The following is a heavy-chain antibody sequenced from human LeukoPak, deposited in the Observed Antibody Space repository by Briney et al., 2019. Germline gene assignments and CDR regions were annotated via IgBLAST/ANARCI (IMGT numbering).Heavy chain of an antibody. CDR2: ISGSGGST. J-gene: IGHJ6*03. CDR3: AKRRQGIVVVVAATHYYYYMDV. CDR1: GFTFSSYA. V-gene: IGHV3-23*01. Sequence: GGSLRLSCAASGFTFSSYAMSWVRQAPGKGLEWVSAISGSGGSTYYADSVKGRFTISRDNSKNTLYLQMNSLRAEDTAVYYCAKRRQGIVVVVAATHYYYYMDVWGKGTTVTVSS. D-gene: IGHD2-15*01.